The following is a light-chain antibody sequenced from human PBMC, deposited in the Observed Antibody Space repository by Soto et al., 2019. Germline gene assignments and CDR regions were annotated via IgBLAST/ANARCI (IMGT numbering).Light chain of an antibody. CDR1: QSVSSY. J-gene: IGKJ4*01. CDR3: QQRSDWPSLT. V-gene: IGKV3-11*01. Sequence: ELVLTQSPATLSLSPGERATLSCRASQSVSSYLAWYQQKPGQAPRLLIYDTSNRATGIPARFSGSGSGTDFTITISSLESEDFAVYYCQQRSDWPSLTFGGGTKVE. CDR2: DTS.